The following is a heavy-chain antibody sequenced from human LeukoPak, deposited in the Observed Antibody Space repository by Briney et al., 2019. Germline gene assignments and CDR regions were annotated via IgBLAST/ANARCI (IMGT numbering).Heavy chain of an antibody. D-gene: IGHD3-3*01. CDR1: GYTFTSYD. CDR2: MNPNSGNT. Sequence: RASVKVSCKASGYTFTSYDINWVRQATGQGLEWIGWMNPNSGNTGYAQKFQGRVTMTRNTSISTAYMELSSLRSEDTAVYYCARGPTYYDFWSGYYSYYYYYMDVWGKGTTVTVSS. J-gene: IGHJ6*03. V-gene: IGHV1-8*01. CDR3: ARGPTYYDFWSGYYSYYYYYMDV.